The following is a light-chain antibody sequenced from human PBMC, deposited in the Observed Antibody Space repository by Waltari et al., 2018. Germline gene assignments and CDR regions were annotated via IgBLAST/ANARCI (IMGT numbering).Light chain of an antibody. CDR3: QQYDSIVLT. Sequence: IVLTQSPGTLSLSPGERATLSCRASQSVSNNFLNCYQQKPGKAPRLLIYGASSRATGIPDRFSGSGSGTDFTLTISRLEPEDFAVYYCQQYDSIVLTFGGGTKVEI. J-gene: IGKJ4*01. CDR2: GAS. CDR1: QSVSNNF. V-gene: IGKV3-20*01.